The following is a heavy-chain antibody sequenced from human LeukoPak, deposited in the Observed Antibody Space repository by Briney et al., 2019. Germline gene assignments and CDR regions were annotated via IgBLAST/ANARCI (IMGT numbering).Heavy chain of an antibody. D-gene: IGHD4-17*01. CDR2: ITTNTGSP. CDR3: ARGMPLLFGDYGQLDH. V-gene: IGHV7-4-1*02. J-gene: IGHJ4*02. CDR1: GYTFTSFG. Sequence: ASVKVSCKASGYTFTSFGINWVRQAPGQGLEWMGWITTNTGSPKYARGFTGRFVFSLDTSVSTAYLQISSLKAEDTGVYYCARGMPLLFGDYGQLDHWGQGTLVTVSS.